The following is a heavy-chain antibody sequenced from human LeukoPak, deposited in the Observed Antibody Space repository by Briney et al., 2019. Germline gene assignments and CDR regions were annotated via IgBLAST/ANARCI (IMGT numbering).Heavy chain of an antibody. CDR3: ARGLNPRRYCSGGSRYSEVGYFQH. CDR1: GGSFSGYY. V-gene: IGHV4-34*01. D-gene: IGHD2-15*01. Sequence: SETLSLTCAVYGGSFSGYYWSWIRQPPGKGLEWIGEINHSGSTNYNPSLKSRVTISVDTSKNQFSLKLSSVTAADTAVYYCARGLNPRRYCSGGSRYSEVGYFQHWGQGTLVTVSS. J-gene: IGHJ1*01. CDR2: INHSGST.